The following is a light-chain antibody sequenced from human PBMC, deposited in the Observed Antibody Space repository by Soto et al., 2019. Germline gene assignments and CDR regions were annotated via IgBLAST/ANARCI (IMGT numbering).Light chain of an antibody. V-gene: IGKV3-20*01. CDR2: GAS. J-gene: IGKJ2*01. CDR3: QQYGPSHT. CDR1: PSVSGSY. Sequence: EVALTKSPGTLYFSPGERAALFCRASPSVSGSYLGWDQQRPGQAPRLLVYGASNRATGIPDRFNGSGSGTDFTLTISRLEPENFAVYYCQQYGPSHTFGQGTKLEIK.